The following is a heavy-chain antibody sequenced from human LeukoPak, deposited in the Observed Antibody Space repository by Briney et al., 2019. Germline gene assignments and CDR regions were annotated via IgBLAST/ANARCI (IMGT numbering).Heavy chain of an antibody. CDR2: INPSGGST. J-gene: IGHJ4*02. CDR3: AREGGYSGYDYLGLDY. Sequence: ASVKVSCKASGYSFTRNYMHWVRQAPGQGLEWMGIINPSGGSTSYAQKFQGRVTMTRDTSTSTVYMELSSLRSDDTAVYYCAREGGYSGYDYLGLDYWGQGTLVTVSS. CDR1: GYSFTRNY. D-gene: IGHD5-12*01. V-gene: IGHV1-46*01.